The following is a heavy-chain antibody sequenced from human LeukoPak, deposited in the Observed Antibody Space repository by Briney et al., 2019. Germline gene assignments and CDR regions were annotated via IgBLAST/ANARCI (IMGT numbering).Heavy chain of an antibody. J-gene: IGHJ3*02. D-gene: IGHD1-1*01. Sequence: APVKVSCKVSGYTLTELSMHWVRQAPGKGLEWMGGFDPEDGETIYAQKFQGRVTMTEDTSTDTAYMELSSLRSEDTAVYYCATNAKGWPDAFDIWGQGTMVTVSS. CDR1: GYTLTELS. CDR3: ATNAKGWPDAFDI. V-gene: IGHV1-24*01. CDR2: FDPEDGET.